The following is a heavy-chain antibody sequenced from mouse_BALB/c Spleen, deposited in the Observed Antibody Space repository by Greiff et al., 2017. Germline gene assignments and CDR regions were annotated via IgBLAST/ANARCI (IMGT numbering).Heavy chain of an antibody. J-gene: IGHJ2*01. V-gene: IGHV1-9*01. D-gene: IGHD2-1*01. CDR3: ARDGIFDY. CDR2: ILPGSGST. CDR1: GYTFTSYW. Sequence: QVQLKQSGAELVKPGASVKLSCKASGYTFTSYWIEWVKQRPGHGLEWIGVILPGSGSTNYNEKFTGKATFTADTSSNTASMQLSNLTSEDCAVYYYARDGIFDYWGQGTTGTVSS.